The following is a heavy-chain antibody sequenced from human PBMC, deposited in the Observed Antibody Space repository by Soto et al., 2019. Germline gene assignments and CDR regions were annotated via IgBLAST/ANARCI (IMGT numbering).Heavy chain of an antibody. CDR3: ARALGGGDNAFDI. CDR2: IWYDGSNK. J-gene: IGHJ3*02. V-gene: IGHV3-33*01. CDR1: GFTFGTYG. Sequence: PGGSLRLSCAAAGFTFGTYGIHRVRQAPGKGLEWVAVIWYDGSNKYYADFVKGRFTISRDNSKNTVYLQMYSLRAEDTAVYYCARALGGGDNAFDIWGQGTMVTVSS. D-gene: IGHD3-16*01.